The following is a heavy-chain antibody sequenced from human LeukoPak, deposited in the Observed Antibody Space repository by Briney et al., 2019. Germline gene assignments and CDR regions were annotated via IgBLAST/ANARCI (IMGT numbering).Heavy chain of an antibody. V-gene: IGHV3-7*01. D-gene: IGHD6-13*01. J-gene: IGHJ4*02. CDR2: IKQDGSEE. CDR3: AAYYSSSWDY. Sequence: PGGSLRLSCAASGFTFSSYSMSCVRQPPGKGLQWVANIKQDGSEEYCVASVKGRFTISRDNAKNSLYLQMNSLRAEDTAVYYCAAYYSSSWDYWGQGTLVTVSA. CDR1: GFTFSSYS.